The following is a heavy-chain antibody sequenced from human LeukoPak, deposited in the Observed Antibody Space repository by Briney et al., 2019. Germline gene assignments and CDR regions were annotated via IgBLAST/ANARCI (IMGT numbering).Heavy chain of an antibody. D-gene: IGHD3-22*01. CDR3: XXXXMNPVDYYDSSGLINFDY. V-gene: IGHV4-39*03. CDR1: GGSISSSSYY. J-gene: IGHJ4*02. Sequence: SETLSLTCTVSGGSISSSSYYWGWIRQPPGKGLEWIGSIYLSGSTYYNPSLKSRVTISVDTSKNQFSLKLSSVTAADTAVYYXXXXXMNPVDYYDSSGLINFDYWGQGTLVTVSS. CDR2: IYLSGST.